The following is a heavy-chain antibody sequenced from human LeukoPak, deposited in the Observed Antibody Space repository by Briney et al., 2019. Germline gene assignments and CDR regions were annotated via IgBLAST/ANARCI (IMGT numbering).Heavy chain of an antibody. CDR3: ARVGVVPAAIDY. CDR2: IYHSGST. D-gene: IGHD2-2*01. Sequence: KTSETLSLTCTVSGGSISSGGYYWSWIRQPPGKGLEWIGYIYHSGSTYYNPSLKSRVTISVDRSKNQFSLKLSSVTAADTAVYYCARVGVVPAAIDYWGQGTLVTVSS. V-gene: IGHV4-30-2*01. J-gene: IGHJ4*02. CDR1: GGSISSGGYY.